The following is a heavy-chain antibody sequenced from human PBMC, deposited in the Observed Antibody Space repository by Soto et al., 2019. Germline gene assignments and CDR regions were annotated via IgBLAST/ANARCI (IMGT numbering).Heavy chain of an antibody. V-gene: IGHV4-59*01. CDR3: ARGYSSSRHYYYYYMDV. Sequence: QVQLQESGPGLVKPSETLSLTCTVYGGSISSYYWSWIRQPPGKGLEWIGYIYYSGSTNYNPSLNGRVTISVDTSKNQFSLKLSSVTAADTAVYYCARGYSSSRHYYYYYMDVWGKGTTVTVSS. CDR2: IYYSGST. J-gene: IGHJ6*03. D-gene: IGHD6-13*01. CDR1: GGSISSYY.